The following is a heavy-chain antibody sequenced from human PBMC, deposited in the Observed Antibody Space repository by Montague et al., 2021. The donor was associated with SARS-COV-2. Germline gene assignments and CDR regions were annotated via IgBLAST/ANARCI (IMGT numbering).Heavy chain of an antibody. D-gene: IGHD3-10*01. Sequence: SETLSLTCGVSGASIMGYHWSWVRKPPGRGLEWIGGVRDSGTTNYNPSLNNRITISIDTSKAQFSLILTSVDAADTAVYYCARFFRVGTSSAFDHWGQGILVTVSS. CDR1: GASIMGYH. J-gene: IGHJ5*02. CDR2: VRDSGTT. CDR3: ARFFRVGTSSAFDH. V-gene: IGHV4-59*08.